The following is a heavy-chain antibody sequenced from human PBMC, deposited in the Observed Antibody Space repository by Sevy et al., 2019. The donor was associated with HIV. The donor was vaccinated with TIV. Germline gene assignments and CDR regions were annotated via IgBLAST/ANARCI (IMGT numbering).Heavy chain of an antibody. J-gene: IGHJ4*02. CDR2: INPNSGGT. Sequence: ASVKVSCKTSGYTFTDYYMHWVRQAPGQGLEWMGRINPNSGGTNYPQKIEGRVTMTRDTSISTAYMELNRRTSDDTAVYYFARRYDFWSGYYGFDYWGQGTLVTVSS. D-gene: IGHD3-3*01. CDR1: GYTFTDYY. V-gene: IGHV1-2*06. CDR3: ARRYDFWSGYYGFDY.